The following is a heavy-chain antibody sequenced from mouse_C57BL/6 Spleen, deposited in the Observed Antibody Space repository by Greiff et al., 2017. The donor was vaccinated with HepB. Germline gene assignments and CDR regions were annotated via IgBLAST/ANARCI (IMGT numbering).Heavy chain of an antibody. CDR1: GYSITSGYY. V-gene: IGHV3-6*01. D-gene: IGHD1-1*01. CDR3: AREGLLRDYAMDY. Sequence: EVQRVESGPGLVKPSQSLSLTCSVTGYSITSGYYWNWIRQFPGNKLEWMGYISYDGSNNYNPSLKNRISITRDTSKNQFFLKLNSVTTEDTATYYCAREGLLRDYAMDYWGQGTSVTVSS. J-gene: IGHJ4*01. CDR2: ISYDGSN.